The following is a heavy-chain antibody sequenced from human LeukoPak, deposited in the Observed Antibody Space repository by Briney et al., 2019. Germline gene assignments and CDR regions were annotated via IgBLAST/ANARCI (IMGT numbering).Heavy chain of an antibody. V-gene: IGHV3-74*01. Sequence: GGSLRLSCAASGFTFDDYSMHWVRQAPGKGLEWVSRINSDGSPTSYADSVKGRFTISRDNAKNTLYLQMNSLRAEDTAVYYCARAGTGFDYWGQGTLVTVSS. J-gene: IGHJ4*02. CDR2: INSDGSPT. CDR1: GFTFDDYS. D-gene: IGHD1-14*01. CDR3: ARAGTGFDY.